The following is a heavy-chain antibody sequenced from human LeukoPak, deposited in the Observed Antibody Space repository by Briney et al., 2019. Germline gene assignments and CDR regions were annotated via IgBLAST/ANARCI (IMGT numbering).Heavy chain of an antibody. CDR2: ISGSGHRT. J-gene: IGHJ4*02. V-gene: IGHV3-23*01. Sequence: HSGGSLRLSCAASGFTFSSYVMHWVRQAPGKGLEWVSGISGSGHRTYYADSVKGRFTISRDNSKNTLYLQMNSLRAEDTAVYYCAKDWGEYFDYVWGSFTSFDFWGQGTLVTVSS. CDR1: GFTFSSYV. D-gene: IGHD3-16*01. CDR3: AKDWGEYFDYVWGSFTSFDF.